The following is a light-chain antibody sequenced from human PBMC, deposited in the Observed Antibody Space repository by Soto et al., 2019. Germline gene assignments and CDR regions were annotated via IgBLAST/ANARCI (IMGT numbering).Light chain of an antibody. V-gene: IGLV2-14*01. J-gene: IGLJ1*01. CDR1: SSDVGGYNY. Sequence: QSVVTQPAAVPGSPGQSISLSCTGTSSDVGGYNYVSWYQQYPGKAPKLMIYDVSNRPSGVSNRFSGSKSGNTASLTISELQAEDESDYYCSSYTGSSTYVFGTGTKVTVL. CDR3: SSYTGSSTYV. CDR2: DVS.